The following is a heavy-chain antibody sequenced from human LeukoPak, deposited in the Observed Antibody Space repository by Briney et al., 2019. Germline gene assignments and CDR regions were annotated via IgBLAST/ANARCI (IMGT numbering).Heavy chain of an antibody. D-gene: IGHD3-9*01. J-gene: IGHJ4*02. Sequence: ASVKVSCKASGYTFTSYGISWVRQAPGQGLEWMGWISAYNGNTNYAQKLQGRVTMTTDTSTSTAYMELRSLRSDDTAVNYCARDGGHYDILTGYSEGNDYWGQGTLVTVSS. CDR1: GYTFTSYG. CDR3: ARDGGHYDILTGYSEGNDY. V-gene: IGHV1-18*01. CDR2: ISAYNGNT.